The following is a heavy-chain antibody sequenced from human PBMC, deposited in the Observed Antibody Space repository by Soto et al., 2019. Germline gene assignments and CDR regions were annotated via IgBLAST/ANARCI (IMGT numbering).Heavy chain of an antibody. V-gene: IGHV4-31*03. CDR2: IYYSGST. J-gene: IGHJ6*02. CDR3: ARGGYSYGYDATGYYYYGMDV. D-gene: IGHD5-18*01. CDR1: GGSISSGGYY. Sequence: SETLSLTCTVSGGSISSGGYYWSWIRQHPGKGLEWIGYIYYSGSTYYNPSLESRVTISVDTSKNQFSLKLSSVTAADTAVYYCARGGYSYGYDATGYYYYGMDVWGQGTTVTVSS.